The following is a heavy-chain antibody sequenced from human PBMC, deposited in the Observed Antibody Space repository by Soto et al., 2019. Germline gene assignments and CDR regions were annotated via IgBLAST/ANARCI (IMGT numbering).Heavy chain of an antibody. CDR1: GGSFSGYY. V-gene: IGHV4-34*01. CDR3: GRGVRYYDSSGYPYKYNWFDP. D-gene: IGHD3-22*01. CDR2: INHSGST. Sequence: PSETLSLTCAVYGGSFSGYYWSWIRQPPGKGLEWIGEINHSGSTNYNPSLKSRVTISVDTSKNQFSLKLSSVTAADTAVYYCGRGVRYYDSSGYPYKYNWFDPWGQGTLVTVSS. J-gene: IGHJ5*02.